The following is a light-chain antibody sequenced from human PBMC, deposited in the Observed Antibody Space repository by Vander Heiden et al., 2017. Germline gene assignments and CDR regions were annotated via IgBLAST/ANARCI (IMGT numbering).Light chain of an antibody. Sequence: QSALTHPASVSGSPGQSITISCTGTSRDFHSYNYGSWYQQHPGKAPKVVIYEVSDRPPGVSNRFSGSKSGNTASLTITGLQAEDEALYYCSSSTTYTTLVFGGGTKVTVL. J-gene: IGLJ3*02. V-gene: IGLV2-14*01. CDR3: SSSTTYTTLV. CDR1: SRDFHSYNY. CDR2: EVS.